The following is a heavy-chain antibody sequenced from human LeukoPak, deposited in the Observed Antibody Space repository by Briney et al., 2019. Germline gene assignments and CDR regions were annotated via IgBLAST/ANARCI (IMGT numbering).Heavy chain of an antibody. D-gene: IGHD5-18*01. J-gene: IGHJ4*02. CDR2: ISGYNGYT. CDR1: GYTFTNYG. V-gene: IGHV1-18*01. Sequence: GASVKVSCKTSGYTFTNYGISWVRQAPGQGLEWMGWISGYNGYTNYAQKLQGRVTMTTDTSTSTAYMELRSLRSDDTAVYYCARSPPRAAMVVLLDYWGQGTLVTVSS. CDR3: ARSPPRAAMVVLLDY.